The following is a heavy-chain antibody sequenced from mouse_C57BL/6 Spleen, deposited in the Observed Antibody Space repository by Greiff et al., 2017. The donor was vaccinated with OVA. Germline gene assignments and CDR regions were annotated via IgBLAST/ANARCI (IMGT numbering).Heavy chain of an antibody. CDR3: AREYSTAWFAY. J-gene: IGHJ3*01. Sequence: EVQLQESGPGLVKPSQSPSLTCSVTGYSITSGYYWNWIRQFPGNKLEWMGYISYDGSNNYNPSLKNRISITRDTSKNQFFLKLNSVTTEDTATYYCAREYSTAWFAYWGQGTLVTVSA. D-gene: IGHD2-5*01. V-gene: IGHV3-6*01. CDR1: GYSITSGYY. CDR2: ISYDGSN.